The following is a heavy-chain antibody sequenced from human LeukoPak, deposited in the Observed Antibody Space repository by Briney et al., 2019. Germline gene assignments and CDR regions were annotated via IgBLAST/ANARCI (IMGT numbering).Heavy chain of an antibody. J-gene: IGHJ3*02. CDR3: ARSWYRSFDI. CDR2: IYSGGST. CDR1: GFTVSSNH. Sequence: GGSLRLSCAASGFTVSSNHMTRVRQAPGKGLEWISVIYSGGSTHYADSVRGRFAISRDNSKNTLYLQMNSLRAEDTAVYYCARSWYRSFDIWGQGTMVTVSS. D-gene: IGHD1-1*01. V-gene: IGHV3-66*01.